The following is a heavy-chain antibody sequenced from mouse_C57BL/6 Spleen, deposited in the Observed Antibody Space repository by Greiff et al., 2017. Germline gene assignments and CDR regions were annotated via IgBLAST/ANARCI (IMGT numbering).Heavy chain of an antibody. J-gene: IGHJ2*01. D-gene: IGHD1-1*01. CDR1: GFTFSDYG. Sequence: EVQGVESGGGLVKPGGSLKLSCAASGFTFSDYGMHWVRQAPEKGLEWVAYISSGSSTIYYADTVKGRFTISRDNAKNTLFLQMTSLRSEDTAMYYCASPYYYGRGYFDYWGQGTTLTVSS. V-gene: IGHV5-17*01. CDR3: ASPYYYGRGYFDY. CDR2: ISSGSSTI.